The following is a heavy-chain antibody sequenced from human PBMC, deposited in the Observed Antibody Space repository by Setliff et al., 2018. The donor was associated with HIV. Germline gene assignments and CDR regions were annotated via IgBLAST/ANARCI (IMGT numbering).Heavy chain of an antibody. CDR1: GFTFTNSA. V-gene: IGHV1-58*01. J-gene: IGHJ3*02. D-gene: IGHD1-7*01. Sequence: SVKVSCKASGFTFTNSAVQWVRQARGQRLEWTGWIVVGSGNTNYAQKFQERVTITRDMSTSRAYMELSGLRTEDTAVYYCAADPQTGTTSYDAFDIWGQGTVVTVSS. CDR2: IVVGSGNT. CDR3: AADPQTGTTSYDAFDI.